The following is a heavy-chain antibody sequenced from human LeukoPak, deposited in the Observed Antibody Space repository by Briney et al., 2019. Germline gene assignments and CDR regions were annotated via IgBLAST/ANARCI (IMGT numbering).Heavy chain of an antibody. CDR3: AKARTRGYSYGSFDY. CDR1: GSTFTYYA. V-gene: IGHV3-30*02. CDR2: IRYDGTNK. D-gene: IGHD5-18*01. J-gene: IGHJ4*02. Sequence: GGSLRLSCAASGSTFTYYAIHWVRQAPGKGLEWVAFIRYDGTNKNYADSVKGRFTISRDNSKNTLYLQMNSLRVEDTAVYYCAKARTRGYSYGSFDYWGQGTLVTVSS.